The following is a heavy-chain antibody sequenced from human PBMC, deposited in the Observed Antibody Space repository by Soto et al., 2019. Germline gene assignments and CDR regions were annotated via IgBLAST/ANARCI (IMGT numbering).Heavy chain of an antibody. V-gene: IGHV3-33*01. D-gene: IGHD3-22*01. J-gene: IGHJ4*02. Sequence: GGSLRLSCAASVFTFRSYGMHWVRQAPGKGLEWVAVIWYDGSNKYYADSVKGRFTISRDNSKNTLYLQMNSLRAEDTAVYYCARAHYYDSSGSFDYWGQGTLVTVSS. CDR2: IWYDGSNK. CDR3: ARAHYYDSSGSFDY. CDR1: VFTFRSYG.